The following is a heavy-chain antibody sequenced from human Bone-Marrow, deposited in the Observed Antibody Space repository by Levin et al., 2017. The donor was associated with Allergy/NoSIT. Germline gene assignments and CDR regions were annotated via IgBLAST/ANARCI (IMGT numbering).Heavy chain of an antibody. J-gene: IGHJ6*02. CDR1: GYIFSGYF. CDR2: INPNSGGT. D-gene: IGHD6-13*01. Sequence: ASVKVSCKASGYIFSGYFIHWVRQAPGQGLEWMGWINPNSGGTNYAQKFQGRVTLTWDTSITTAYMELSRLRSDDTAVHYCVPIAAPGTVYYGVDVWGQGTTATVSS. CDR3: VPIAAPGTVYYGVDV. V-gene: IGHV1-2*02.